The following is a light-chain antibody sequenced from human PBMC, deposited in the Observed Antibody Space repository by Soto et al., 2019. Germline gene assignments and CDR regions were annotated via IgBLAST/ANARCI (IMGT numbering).Light chain of an antibody. J-gene: IGKJ1*01. CDR3: QQSYSSSWT. Sequence: DIQMTQSPSSLSASVGDRVTITCRASQSISNYLNWYQQKPGKAPKFLIYAASTLQSGVPSRFSGSGSGTDFTLTISSLQREDFATYFCQQSYSSSWTFGQGTKV. CDR1: QSISNY. CDR2: AAS. V-gene: IGKV1-39*01.